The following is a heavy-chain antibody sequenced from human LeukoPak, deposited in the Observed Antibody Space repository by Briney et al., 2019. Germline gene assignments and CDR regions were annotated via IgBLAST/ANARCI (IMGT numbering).Heavy chain of an antibody. J-gene: IGHJ4*02. CDR1: GFTFRNYG. CDR3: AKDDDVSSRYSRFEN. V-gene: IGHV3-33*06. CDR2: IWSAENNK. D-gene: IGHD3-22*01. Sequence: GRSLRLSCAASGFTFRNYGMHWVRQAPGKGLEWVAVIWSAENNKYYADSVQGRFTISRDNSKNTVFLQMNSLGAEDTAVYYCAKDDDVSSRYSRFENWGQGTLVTVSS.